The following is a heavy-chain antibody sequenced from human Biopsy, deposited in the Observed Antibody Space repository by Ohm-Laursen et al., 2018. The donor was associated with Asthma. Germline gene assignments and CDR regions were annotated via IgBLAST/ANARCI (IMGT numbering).Heavy chain of an antibody. CDR1: GGYLTGHY. J-gene: IGHJ5*02. Sequence: PGTLSLTCTVYGGYLTGHYWNWIRQPPGKGLGWIGEIDQSGYTNYNPSLKSRVTISADTSKNQFHLNLSSVTAADTAVYFCARAAITGIRGWFDPWGQGTQVTVSS. CDR3: ARAAITGIRGWFDP. CDR2: IDQSGYT. D-gene: IGHD1-20*01. V-gene: IGHV4-34*01.